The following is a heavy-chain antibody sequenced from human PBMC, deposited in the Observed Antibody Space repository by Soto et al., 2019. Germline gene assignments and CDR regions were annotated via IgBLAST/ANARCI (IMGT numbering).Heavy chain of an antibody. D-gene: IGHD3-10*01. CDR2: ISGSGGST. CDR3: AKSPYGSGSYFVY. CDR1: GFTFSSDA. J-gene: IGHJ4*02. V-gene: IGHV3-23*01. Sequence: EVQLLESGGGLVQPGGSLRLSCAASGFTFSSDAMSWVRQAPGKGLEWVSAISGSGGSTYYADSVKGRFTISRDNSKNTLYLQMNSLRAEDTAVYYCAKSPYGSGSYFVYWGQGTLVTVSS.